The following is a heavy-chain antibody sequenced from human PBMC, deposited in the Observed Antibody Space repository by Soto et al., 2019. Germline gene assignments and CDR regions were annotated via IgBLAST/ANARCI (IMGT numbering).Heavy chain of an antibody. V-gene: IGHV4-31*03. Sequence: QVQLQESGPGLVKPSQTLSLTCTVSGGSIKSGGYYWNWIRQHPGRGLEWMGYIYYTGSTYYNPSLKSRITFSIDTSRNQFSLKVNSVTAADTAVYYCARATPSVATLGYGMDVWGQGTTVVVSS. D-gene: IGHD5-12*01. J-gene: IGHJ6*02. CDR2: IYYTGST. CDR1: GGSIKSGGYY. CDR3: ARATPSVATLGYGMDV.